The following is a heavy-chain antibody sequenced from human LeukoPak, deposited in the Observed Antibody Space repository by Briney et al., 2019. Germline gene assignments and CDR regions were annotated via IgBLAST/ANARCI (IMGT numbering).Heavy chain of an antibody. Sequence: ASVKVSCKASGYTFTGYYMHWVRQAPGQGLEWMGRINPNSGGTNYAQKFQGRVTMTRDTSISTAYMELSRLRSDDTAVYYCARVTGYYYYYMDAWGKGTTVTVSS. CDR3: ARVTGYYYYYMDA. D-gene: IGHD3-10*01. V-gene: IGHV1-2*06. J-gene: IGHJ6*03. CDR2: INPNSGGT. CDR1: GYTFTGYY.